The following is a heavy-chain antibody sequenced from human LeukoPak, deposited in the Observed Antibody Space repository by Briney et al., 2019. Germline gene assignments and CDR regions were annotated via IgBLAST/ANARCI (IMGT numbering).Heavy chain of an antibody. CDR3: AETNTQDWFDP. D-gene: IGHD2-8*01. CDR1: GGSISSTSYY. J-gene: IGHJ5*02. V-gene: IGHV4-39*07. CDR2: IYHSGET. Sequence: PSETLSLTCRAPGGSISSTSYYWGWIRQPPGKGLEWIASIYHSGETFYNPSLESRVAISVDTSNNEVFLDLYSVTAADTAMYYCAETNTQDWFDPWGRGTLVTVSS.